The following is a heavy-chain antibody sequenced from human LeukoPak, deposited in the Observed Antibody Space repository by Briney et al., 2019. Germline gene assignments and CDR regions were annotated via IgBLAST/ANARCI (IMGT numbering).Heavy chain of an antibody. CDR1: GGSFSGYY. D-gene: IGHD3-3*01. CDR3: ARGRRVSYYDFWSGYYGAFDI. J-gene: IGHJ3*02. Sequence: SETLSLTCAVYGGSFSGYYWSWIRQPPGKGLEWIGEINYSGSTNYNPSLKSRVTISVDTSKNQFSLKLSSVTAADTAVYYCARGRRVSYYDFWSGYYGAFDIWGQGTMVTVSS. V-gene: IGHV4-34*01. CDR2: INYSGST.